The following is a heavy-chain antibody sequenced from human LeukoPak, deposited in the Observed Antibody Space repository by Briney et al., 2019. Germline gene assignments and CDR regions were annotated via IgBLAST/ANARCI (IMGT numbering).Heavy chain of an antibody. V-gene: IGHV1-8*03. CDR3: AREGDILTGYEHSSFDY. CDR2: MNPNSGNT. D-gene: IGHD3-9*01. CDR1: GYTFTSYD. J-gene: IGHJ4*02. Sequence: ASVKVSCKASGYTFTSYDINWVRQATGQGLEWMGWMNPNSGNTGYAQKFQGRVTITRNTSISTAYMELRSLRSDDTAVYYCAREGDILTGYEHSSFDYWGQGTLVTVSS.